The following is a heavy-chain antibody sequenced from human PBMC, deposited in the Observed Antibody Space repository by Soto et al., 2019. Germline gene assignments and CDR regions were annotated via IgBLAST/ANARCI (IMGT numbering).Heavy chain of an antibody. D-gene: IGHD5-12*01. Sequence: SVKVSFKASGYTFTSYGISWVRQAPGQGLEWMGGIIPIFGTANYAQKFQGRVTITADESTSTAYMELSSLRSEDAAVYYCARGRAVATITDFDYWGQGTLVTVSS. CDR3: ARGRAVATITDFDY. V-gene: IGHV1-69*13. CDR1: GYTFTSYG. J-gene: IGHJ4*02. CDR2: IIPIFGTA.